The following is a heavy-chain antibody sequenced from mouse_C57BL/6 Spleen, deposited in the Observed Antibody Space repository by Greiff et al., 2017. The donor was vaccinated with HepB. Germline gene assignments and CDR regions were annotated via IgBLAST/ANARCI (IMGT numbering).Heavy chain of an antibody. CDR3: ARCYYYYGSSPYAMDY. V-gene: IGHV1-64*01. D-gene: IGHD1-1*01. Sequence: QVQLQQPGAELVKPGASVKLSCKASGYTFTSYWMHWVKQRPGQGLEWIGMIHPNSGSTNYNEKFKSKATLTVDKSSSTAHMQLSSLTSEDSAVYYCARCYYYYGSSPYAMDYWGQGTSVTVSS. CDR1: GYTFTSYW. CDR2: IHPNSGST. J-gene: IGHJ4*01.